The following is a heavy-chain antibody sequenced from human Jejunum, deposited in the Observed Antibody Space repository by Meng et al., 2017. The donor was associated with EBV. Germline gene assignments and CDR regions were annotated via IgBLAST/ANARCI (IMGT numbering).Heavy chain of an antibody. Sequence: QVLLQQWGAGLLXXXXXLXLTXAXAGESLSDHFWSWIRQPPGKGLEWIGAINQSGSTNYNPSLERRVHLSSDTSKNQFPLGLNSVNAADTAIYYLARVGNWDYGDYGAFESLGQGALVTVSS. J-gene: IGHJ4*02. CDR1: GESLSDHF. CDR3: ARVGNWDYGDYGAFES. CDR2: INQSGST. D-gene: IGHD4-17*01. V-gene: IGHV4-34*01.